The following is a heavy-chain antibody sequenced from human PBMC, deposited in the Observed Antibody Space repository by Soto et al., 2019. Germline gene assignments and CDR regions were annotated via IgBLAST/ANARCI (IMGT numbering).Heavy chain of an antibody. V-gene: IGHV4-39*01. CDR1: GDSISSSSYY. CDR2: IYYSGST. Sequence: SETLSLTCTVSGDSISSSSYYWGWIRQPPGKGLEWIGNIYYSGSTSYNPSLKSRVTMSVDTSKNQFSLKLTSVTAADTAVYYCASTRLLPIDGATEYYYMDVWGKGTTVTVSS. J-gene: IGHJ6*03. CDR3: ASTRLLPIDGATEYYYMDV. D-gene: IGHD1-26*01.